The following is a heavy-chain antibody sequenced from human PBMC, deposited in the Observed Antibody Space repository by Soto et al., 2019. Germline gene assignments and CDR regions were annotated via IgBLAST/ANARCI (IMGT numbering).Heavy chain of an antibody. V-gene: IGHV1-69*01. D-gene: IGHD5-12*01. CDR3: ARGRLSGYGGYDSRVTAPYYFDY. CDR1: GGIFNNYA. J-gene: IGHJ4*02. Sequence: QVQLVQSGAEVKKPGSSVKVSCKASGGIFNNYAISWVRQAPGQGLEWMGGIIPVFGTTNYAQKFQGRTTITADESTSTAYMEMSSLRSEDTAVYYCARGRLSGYGGYDSRVTAPYYFDYWGRGTLVTVSS. CDR2: IIPVFGTT.